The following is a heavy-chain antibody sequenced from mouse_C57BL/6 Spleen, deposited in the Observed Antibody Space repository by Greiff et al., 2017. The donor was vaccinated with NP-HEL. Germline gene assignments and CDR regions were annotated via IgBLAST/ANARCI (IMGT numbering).Heavy chain of an antibody. V-gene: IGHV1-26*01. J-gene: IGHJ4*01. CDR1: GYTFTDYY. Sequence: EVQLQQSGPELVKPGASVKISCKASGYTFTDYYMNWVKQSHGKSLEWIGDINPNNGGTSYNQKFKGKATLTVDKSSSTAYMELRSLTSEDSAVYYCARSLYYCGSSSYAMDYWGQGTSVTVSS. CDR3: ARSLYYCGSSSYAMDY. D-gene: IGHD1-1*01. CDR2: INPNNGGT.